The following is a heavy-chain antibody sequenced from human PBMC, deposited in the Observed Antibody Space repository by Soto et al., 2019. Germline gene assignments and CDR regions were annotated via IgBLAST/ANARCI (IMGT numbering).Heavy chain of an antibody. V-gene: IGHV1-8*01. J-gene: IGHJ4*02. CDR1: GYTFSSYD. CDR2: MNPNSGNT. Sequence: ASVKVSCKASGYTFSSYDINWVRQATGQGLEWMGWMNPNSGNTGYAQKFQGRVTMTRNTSISTAYMELRSLRSDDTAVYYCARHRNFFDYWGQGTLVTVSS. CDR3: ARHRNFFDY.